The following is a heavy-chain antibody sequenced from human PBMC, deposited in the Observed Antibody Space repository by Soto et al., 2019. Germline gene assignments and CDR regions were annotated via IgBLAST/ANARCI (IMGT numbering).Heavy chain of an antibody. V-gene: IGHV1-69*12. Sequence: QVQLVQSGAEVKKPGSSVKVSCKASGGTFSSYAISWVRQAPGQGLEWMGGIIPIFGTADYAQKFQGRVTITADECTSAGNMEVSSLRSEDTAVYYCASHYDSSGYYYRGLDYWGQGTLVTVSS. CDR3: ASHYDSSGYYYRGLDY. J-gene: IGHJ4*02. D-gene: IGHD3-22*01. CDR2: IIPIFGTA. CDR1: GGTFSSYA.